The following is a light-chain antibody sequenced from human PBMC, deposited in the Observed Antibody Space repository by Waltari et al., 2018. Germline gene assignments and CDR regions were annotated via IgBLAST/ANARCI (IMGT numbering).Light chain of an antibody. CDR3: QQYYSTPPT. CDR1: QSVLYNSNNKNY. J-gene: IGKJ2*01. CDR2: WAS. Sequence: DIVMTQSPGSLAVSLGARATINCKSSQSVLYNSNNKNYLAWYQQKPGQPPKLLIYWASTRESGVPDRFSGSGSGTDFTITISSLQAEDVAVYYCQQYYSTPPTFGQGTKLEIK. V-gene: IGKV4-1*01.